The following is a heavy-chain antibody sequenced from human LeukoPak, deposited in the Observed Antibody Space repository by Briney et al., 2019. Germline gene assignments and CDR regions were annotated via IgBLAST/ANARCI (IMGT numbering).Heavy chain of an antibody. V-gene: IGHV4-34*01. J-gene: IGHJ6*03. CDR3: ARGDGGYSGYDSYYYYMDV. CDR2: INHSGST. Sequence: SETLSLTCAVYGGSFSGYYWSWIRQPPGKGLDWIGEINHSGSTNYNPSLKSRVTISVYTSKNQFSLKLSSVTAADTAVYYCARGDGGYSGYDSYYYYMDVWGKGTTVTVSS. D-gene: IGHD5-12*01. CDR1: GGSFSGYY.